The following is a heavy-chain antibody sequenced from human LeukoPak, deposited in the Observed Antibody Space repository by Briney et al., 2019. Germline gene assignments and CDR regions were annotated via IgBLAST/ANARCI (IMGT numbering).Heavy chain of an antibody. CDR3: GRDFGLFGTKRSFDI. CDR2: IGGSGSIT. CDR1: GFTFSDYY. Sequence: KPGGSLRLSCAASGFTFSDYYMGWIRQAPGKGLEWVSYIGGSGSITFYADSVKGRFTISRDNAKNSVYLQMNSLRAEDTAVYYCGRDFGLFGTKRSFDIWGQRTMVTVSS. V-gene: IGHV3-11*01. D-gene: IGHD1-7*01. J-gene: IGHJ3*02.